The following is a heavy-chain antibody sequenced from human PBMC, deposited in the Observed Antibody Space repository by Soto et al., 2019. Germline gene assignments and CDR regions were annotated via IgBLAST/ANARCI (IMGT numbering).Heavy chain of an antibody. Sequence: SETLSLTCSVSGDSISNLDYFWAWIRQPPGQALEYIGYIYKSATTYYNPSFESRVAISVDTSKSQFSLNVTSVTAADTAVYFCARGRYCLTGRCFPNWFDSWGQGALVTISS. CDR2: IYKSATT. J-gene: IGHJ5*01. CDR1: GDSISNLDYF. CDR3: ARGRYCLTGRCFPNWFDS. D-gene: IGHD7-27*01. V-gene: IGHV4-30-4*01.